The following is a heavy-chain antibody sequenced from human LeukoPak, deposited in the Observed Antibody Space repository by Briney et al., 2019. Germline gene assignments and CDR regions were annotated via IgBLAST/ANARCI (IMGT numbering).Heavy chain of an antibody. Sequence: GGSLRLSCAASGFTFSSYWMHWVRQAPGKGLVWVSRINSDGSSTSYADSVKGRFTISRDNAKNSLYLQMNSLRAEDTAVYYCARGRRSIAAAGTGWFDPWGQGTLVTVSS. CDR2: INSDGSST. V-gene: IGHV3-74*01. J-gene: IGHJ5*02. CDR3: ARGRRSIAAAGTGWFDP. D-gene: IGHD6-13*01. CDR1: GFTFSSYW.